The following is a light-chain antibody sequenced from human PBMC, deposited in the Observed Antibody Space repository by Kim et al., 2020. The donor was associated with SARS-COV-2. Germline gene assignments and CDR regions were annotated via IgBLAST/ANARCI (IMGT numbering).Light chain of an antibody. CDR3: NSRDTSGNIWV. J-gene: IGLJ3*02. CDR2: GKN. CDR1: SLRSYY. Sequence: ALGQTVRVTCQGDSLRSYYASWYQQKPGQAPVLVIYGKNKRPSGIPDRFSGSSSGNTASLTITGAQAEDEADYYCNSRDTSGNIWVFGVGTKLTVL. V-gene: IGLV3-19*01.